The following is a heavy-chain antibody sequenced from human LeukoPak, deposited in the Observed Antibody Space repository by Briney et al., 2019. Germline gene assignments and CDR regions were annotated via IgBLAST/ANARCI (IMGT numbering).Heavy chain of an antibody. V-gene: IGHV3-33*06. Sequence: GGSLRLSCAASGFTFSSYGMHWVRQAPGKGLEWVAVIWYDGGNKYYADSVKGRFTISRDNSKNTLYLHMNSLRAEDTAVYYCAKDNDDFWSGPPDYWGQGTLVTVSS. CDR3: AKDNDDFWSGPPDY. J-gene: IGHJ4*02. D-gene: IGHD3-3*01. CDR2: IWYDGGNK. CDR1: GFTFSSYG.